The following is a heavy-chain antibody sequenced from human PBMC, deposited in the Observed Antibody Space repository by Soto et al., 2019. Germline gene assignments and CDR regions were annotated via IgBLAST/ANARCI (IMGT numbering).Heavy chain of an antibody. CDR2: ILYSGNT. Sequence: SETLSLTCNVSGGSIGGYYWNWIRQSPGRGLEWIGSILYSGNTNYNPSLSSRVTISVGPSKNQFSLKVHSVNAADTAIYYCAKSRGITGTTFNWFDSWGQGTQVTVSS. D-gene: IGHD1-20*01. CDR1: GGSIGGYY. V-gene: IGHV4-59*01. J-gene: IGHJ5*01. CDR3: AKSRGITGTTFNWFDS.